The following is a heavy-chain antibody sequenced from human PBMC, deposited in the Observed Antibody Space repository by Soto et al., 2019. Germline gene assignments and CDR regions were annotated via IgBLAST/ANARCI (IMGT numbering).Heavy chain of an antibody. V-gene: IGHV3-11*01. CDR1: GFTFSDNY. Sequence: GGSLRLSCAASGFTFSDNYMSWIRQAPGKGLEWVSYISSNGSVRDYADSVKGRCTISSANAKNSLYLQMNSLSAEATALYYCARELGYYKSDGCFDYRGQGALGTVS. CDR3: ARELGYYKSDGCFDY. J-gene: IGHJ4*02. D-gene: IGHD3-22*01. CDR2: ISSNGSVR.